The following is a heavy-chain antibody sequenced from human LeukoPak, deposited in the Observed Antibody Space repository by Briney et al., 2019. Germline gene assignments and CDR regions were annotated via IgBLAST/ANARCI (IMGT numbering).Heavy chain of an antibody. CDR3: ANSGPPWFGEFSIDY. D-gene: IGHD3-10*01. J-gene: IGHJ4*02. CDR1: GFTFSSYG. Sequence: PGGSLRLSCAASGFTFSSYGMHWVRQAPGKGLEWVAFIRYDGSNKYYADSVKGRFTISRDNSKNTLYLQMNSLRAEDTAVYYCANSGPPWFGEFSIDYWGQGTLVTVSS. CDR2: IRYDGSNK. V-gene: IGHV3-30*02.